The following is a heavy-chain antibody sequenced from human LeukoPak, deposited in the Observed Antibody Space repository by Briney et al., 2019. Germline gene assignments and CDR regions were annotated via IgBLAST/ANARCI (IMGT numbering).Heavy chain of an antibody. CDR3: ARDRAYAFDN. J-gene: IGHJ3*02. CDR2: NNIISSEI. Sequence: GGSLRLSCAASGFTFSSYSMNWVRQAPGKGLEWVSYNNIISSEIYYGDSVKGRFTISTDNAKNSVYLQMNSLRDEDTAVYYCARDRAYAFDNWGQGTMVTVSS. D-gene: IGHD3-10*01. V-gene: IGHV3-48*02. CDR1: GFTFSSYS.